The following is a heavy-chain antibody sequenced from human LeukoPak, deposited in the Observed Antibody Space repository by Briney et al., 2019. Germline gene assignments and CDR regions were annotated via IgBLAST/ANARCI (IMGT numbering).Heavy chain of an antibody. CDR1: GGSISSYY. Sequence: PSETLSLTCTVSGGSISSYYWSWIRQPPGKGLEWIGYIYYSGSTNYNPSLKSRVTISVDTSKNQFSLKLSSVTAADTVVYYGARAECGDFWSGRNWLDPWCQGTLVTVSS. CDR2: IYYSGST. V-gene: IGHV4-59*01. CDR3: ARAECGDFWSGRNWLDP. J-gene: IGHJ5*02. D-gene: IGHD3-3*01.